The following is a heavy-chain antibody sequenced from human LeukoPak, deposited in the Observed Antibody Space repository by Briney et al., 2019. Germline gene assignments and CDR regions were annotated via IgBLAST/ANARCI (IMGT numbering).Heavy chain of an antibody. V-gene: IGHV4-59*01. D-gene: IGHD3-3*01. CDR3: ARVGNDFWSGYPYGMDV. J-gene: IGHJ6*02. CDR1: GGSISSYY. CDR2: IYYSGST. Sequence: SETLSLTCTVSGGSISSYYWSWIRQPPGKGLEWIGYIYYSGSTNYNPSLKSRVTISVDTSKNQFSLKLSSVTAADTAVYYRARVGNDFWSGYPYGMDVWGQGTTVTVSS.